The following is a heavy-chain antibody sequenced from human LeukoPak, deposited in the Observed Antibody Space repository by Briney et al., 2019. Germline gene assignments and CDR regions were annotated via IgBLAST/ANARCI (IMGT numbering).Heavy chain of an antibody. CDR1: GGSFSGYY. CDR3: ARDRDIVVVPAAHNYYGMDV. CDR2: INHSGST. D-gene: IGHD2-2*01. V-gene: IGHV4-34*01. J-gene: IGHJ6*02. Sequence: SETLSLTCAVYGGSFSGYYWSWIRQPPGKGLEWIGEINHSGSTNYNPSLKSRVTISVDTSKNQFSLKLSSVTAADTAVYYCARDRDIVVVPAAHNYYGMDVWGQGTTVTVSS.